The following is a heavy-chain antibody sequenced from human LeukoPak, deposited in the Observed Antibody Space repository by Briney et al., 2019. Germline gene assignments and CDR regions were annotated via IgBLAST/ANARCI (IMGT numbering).Heavy chain of an antibody. CDR1: GFTFSDYY. CDR3: AKDYCSSTSCFYFDY. Sequence: PGGSLRLSCAASGFTFSDYYMSWIRQAPGKGLEWVAFTRYDGSNEYYADSVKGRFTISRDNSKNTLFLQMDSLRAEDTAVYYCAKDYCSSTSCFYFDYWGQGTLVTVSS. V-gene: IGHV3-30*02. D-gene: IGHD2-2*01. J-gene: IGHJ4*02. CDR2: TRYDGSNE.